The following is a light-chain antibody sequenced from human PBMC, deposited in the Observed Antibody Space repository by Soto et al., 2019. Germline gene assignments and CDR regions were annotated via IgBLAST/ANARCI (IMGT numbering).Light chain of an antibody. J-gene: IGKJ4*01. CDR3: QQHINWPLT. CDR1: QTVSSS. Sequence: EIVLTQSPATLSLSPGERATLSCRASQTVSSSLAWYQQIPGQAPRLLIYEASNRATGIPARFSGSGSGADFTLTISSLEPEDFALYYCQQHINWPLTFGGGTKVDIK. CDR2: EAS. V-gene: IGKV3-11*01.